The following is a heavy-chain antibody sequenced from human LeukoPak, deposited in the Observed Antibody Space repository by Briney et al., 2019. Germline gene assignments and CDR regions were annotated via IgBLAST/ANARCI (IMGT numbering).Heavy chain of an antibody. J-gene: IGHJ4*02. CDR3: ARGILVTVYAAFDY. D-gene: IGHD2-8*01. CDR1: GGSISTYY. CDR2: IIHSGST. V-gene: IGHV4-34*01. Sequence: PSETLSLTCTVSGGSISTYYWSWIRQSPGMGLEWIGEIIHSGSTNYNPSLTSRVTISVDTSNNQFSLQLSSVTAADTAVYYCARGILVTVYAAFDYWGQGTLVTVSS.